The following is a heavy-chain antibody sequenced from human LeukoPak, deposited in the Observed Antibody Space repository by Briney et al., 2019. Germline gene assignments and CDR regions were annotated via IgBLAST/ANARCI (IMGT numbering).Heavy chain of an antibody. V-gene: IGHV3-53*01. CDR1: GFTVSSNY. CDR3: AKDPAVADFDY. J-gene: IGHJ4*02. Sequence: GGSLRLSCAASGFTVSSNYMSWVRQAPGKGLEWVSIIYSGGSTFYADSVKDRFTISRDNSKNTLYLQMNSLRAEDTAVYYCAKDPAVADFDYWGQGTLVTVSS. CDR2: IYSGGST. D-gene: IGHD6-19*01.